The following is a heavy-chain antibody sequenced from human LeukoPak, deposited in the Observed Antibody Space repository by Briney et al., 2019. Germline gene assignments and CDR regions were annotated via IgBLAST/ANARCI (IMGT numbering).Heavy chain of an antibody. J-gene: IGHJ3*02. Sequence: PGGSLRLSCAASGFTFSSYAMSWVRQAPGKGLEWVSAISGSGGSTYYADSVKGRFTISRDNSKNTLYLQMNSLRAEDTAVYYCATKSGDYYDSTGAFDIWGQGTMVTVSS. CDR1: GFTFSSYA. CDR2: ISGSGGST. D-gene: IGHD3-22*01. V-gene: IGHV3-23*01. CDR3: ATKSGDYYDSTGAFDI.